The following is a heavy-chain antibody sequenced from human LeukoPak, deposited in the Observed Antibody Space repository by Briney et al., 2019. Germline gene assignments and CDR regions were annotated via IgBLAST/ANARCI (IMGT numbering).Heavy chain of an antibody. CDR2: INPSGGST. CDR3: ARSPDILTGENFDY. J-gene: IGHJ4*02. Sequence: ASVKVSCKASGHTFINYYMHWVRQAPGQGLEWMGMINPSGGSTSYAQKFQGRVTMTRDTSISTVYMELSRLRSDDTAVNYCARSPDILTGENFDYWGQGTLVTVSS. V-gene: IGHV1-46*01. D-gene: IGHD3-9*01. CDR1: GHTFINYY.